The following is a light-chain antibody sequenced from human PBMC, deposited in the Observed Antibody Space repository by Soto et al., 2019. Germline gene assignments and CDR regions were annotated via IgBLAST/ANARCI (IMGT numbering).Light chain of an antibody. CDR3: QQYGSSPPFT. J-gene: IGKJ3*01. CDR1: QSVSSSY. V-gene: IGKV3-20*01. CDR2: GAS. Sequence: EIVLTQSPGTLSLTPGERATLSCRASQSVSSSYLAWYQQKPGQAPRLLIYGASSGATGIPDRFSGSGSGTDFTLTISRLEPEDFAVYYCQQYGSSPPFTFGPGT.